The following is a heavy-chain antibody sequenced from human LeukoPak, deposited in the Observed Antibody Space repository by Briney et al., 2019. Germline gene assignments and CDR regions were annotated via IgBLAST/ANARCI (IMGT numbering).Heavy chain of an antibody. CDR3: AKETPTYSYGSRYFDY. CDR1: GYTFTSYD. D-gene: IGHD5-18*01. CDR2: MNPNSGNT. J-gene: IGHJ4*02. Sequence: GASVKVSCKASGYTFTSYDINWVRQATGQGLEWMGWMNPNSGNTGYAQKFQGRVTMTRNTSISTAYMELSSLRSEDTAVYYCAKETPTYSYGSRYFDYWGQGTLVTVSS. V-gene: IGHV1-8*01.